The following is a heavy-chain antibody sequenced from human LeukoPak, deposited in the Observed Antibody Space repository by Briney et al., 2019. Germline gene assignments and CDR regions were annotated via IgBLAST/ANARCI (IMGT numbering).Heavy chain of an antibody. CDR2: INPNSGGT. Sequence: ASVKVPCKVSGYTFTGYYMHWVRQAPGQGLEWMGRINPNSGGTNYAQKFQGRVTMTRDTSISTAYMELSRLRSDDTAVYYCARGTSGWYGFDYWGQGTLVTVSS. J-gene: IGHJ4*02. CDR1: GYTFTGYY. V-gene: IGHV1-2*06. CDR3: ARGTSGWYGFDY. D-gene: IGHD6-19*01.